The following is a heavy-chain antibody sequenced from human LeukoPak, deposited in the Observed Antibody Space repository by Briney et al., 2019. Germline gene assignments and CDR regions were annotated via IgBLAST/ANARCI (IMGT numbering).Heavy chain of an antibody. Sequence: GGSLRRSCAASGFTFSSYSMNWVRQAPGKGLEWVSYISSSSSTIYYADSVKGRFTISRDNAKNSLYLQMNSLRDEDTAVYYCARGGSSWYRGENWFDPWGQGTLVTVSP. CDR2: ISSSSSTI. J-gene: IGHJ5*02. CDR3: ARGGSSWYRGENWFDP. CDR1: GFTFSSYS. D-gene: IGHD6-13*01. V-gene: IGHV3-48*02.